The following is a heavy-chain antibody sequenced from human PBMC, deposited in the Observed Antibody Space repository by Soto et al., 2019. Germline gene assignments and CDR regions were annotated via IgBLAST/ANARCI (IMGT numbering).Heavy chain of an antibody. CDR2: IGTAGDT. D-gene: IGHD2-15*01. CDR3: ARVVRGYCSGGSCYGGSYYYYMDV. J-gene: IGHJ6*03. V-gene: IGHV3-13*01. CDR1: GFTFSSYD. Sequence: EVQLVESGGGLVQPGGSLRLSCAASGFTFSSYDMHWVRQATGKGLEWVSAIGTAGDTYYPGSVKGRFTISRDNAKNALYLQMNSLRAGDTAVYYCARVVRGYCSGGSCYGGSYYYYMDVWGKGTRVTVSS.